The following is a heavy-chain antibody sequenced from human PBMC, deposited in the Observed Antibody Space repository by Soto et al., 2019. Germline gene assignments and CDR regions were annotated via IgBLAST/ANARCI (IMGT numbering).Heavy chain of an antibody. V-gene: IGHV3-23*01. CDR2: ISGSGGST. D-gene: IGHD3-22*01. J-gene: IGHJ2*01. CDR3: AKDIWQDSSGYYYEGIGWYFDL. CDR1: GFTFSSYA. Sequence: EVQLLESGGGLVQPGGSLRLSCAASGFTFSSYAMSWVRQAPGKGLEWVSAISGSGGSTYYADSVKGRFTISRDNSKNTLYLQMNSLRAEDTAVYYCAKDIWQDSSGYYYEGIGWYFDLWGRGTLVTVSS.